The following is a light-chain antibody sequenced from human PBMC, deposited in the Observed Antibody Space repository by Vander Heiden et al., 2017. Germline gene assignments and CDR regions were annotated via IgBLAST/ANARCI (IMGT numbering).Light chain of an antibody. Sequence: QLVLTQSPSAYASLGASVKLTCTLSSGHSSYAIAWHQQQPEKGPRYLMKLNSDGSHSKGDGIPDRFSGSSSGAERYLTISSLQSEDEADYYCQTWGTGIHVVFGGGTKLTGL. CDR3: QTWGTGIHVV. CDR1: SGHSSYA. V-gene: IGLV4-69*01. CDR2: LNSDGSH. J-gene: IGLJ2*01.